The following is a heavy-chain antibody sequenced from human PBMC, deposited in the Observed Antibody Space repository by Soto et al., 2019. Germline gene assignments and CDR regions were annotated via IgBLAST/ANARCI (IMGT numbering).Heavy chain of an antibody. CDR1: GGSFSDYY. V-gene: IGHV4-34*01. CDR2: IHHSGSI. CDR3: ARGPGITMVRGVKDNYYGMDV. D-gene: IGHD3-10*01. Sequence: SETLSLTCAVYGGSFSDYYWNWIRQPPGKGLEWIGEIHHSGSIIYNPSLKSRVTVSVDTSKNQFSLKLTSVTAADTAVYYCARGPGITMVRGVKDNYYGMDVWGQGTTVTVSS. J-gene: IGHJ6*02.